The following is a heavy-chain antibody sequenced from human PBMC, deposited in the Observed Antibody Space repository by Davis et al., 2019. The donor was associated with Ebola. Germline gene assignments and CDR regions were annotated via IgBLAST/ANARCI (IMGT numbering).Heavy chain of an antibody. Sequence: PGGSLRLSCSASGFTFSDLSMHWVRQAPGKGLEYLSVISNNGGSTYYAESVKGRFTISRDNSENTLYLQMSSLRAEDTAVYYCVRDLYGFDYWGQGTRVTVSS. D-gene: IGHD3-10*01. CDR2: ISNNGGST. CDR1: GFTFSDLS. V-gene: IGHV3-64D*06. CDR3: VRDLYGFDY. J-gene: IGHJ4*02.